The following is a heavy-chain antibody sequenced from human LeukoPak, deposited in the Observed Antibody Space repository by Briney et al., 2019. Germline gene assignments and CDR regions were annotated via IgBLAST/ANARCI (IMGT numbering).Heavy chain of an antibody. CDR3: AKGGFTGWFDP. V-gene: IGHV3-23*01. CDR1: GFTFSSYA. Sequence: GGSLRLSCAASGFTFSSYAMSWVRQAPGKGLEWASAISAGGGSTYYADSVKGRFTISRDNSKNTLYLQMNSLRVEDTAVYNCAKGGFTGWFDPWGQGTLVTVSS. CDR2: ISAGGGST. D-gene: IGHD3-10*01. J-gene: IGHJ5*02.